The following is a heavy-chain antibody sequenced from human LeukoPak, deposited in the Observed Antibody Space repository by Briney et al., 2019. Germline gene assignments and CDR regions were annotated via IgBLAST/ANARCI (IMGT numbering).Heavy chain of an antibody. V-gene: IGHV3-23*01. CDR1: GFTFSSYW. D-gene: IGHD2-15*01. CDR3: AKVGGCSGGSCYPPPLYFDY. Sequence: GGSLRLSCAASGFTFSSYWMSWVRQAPGKGLGGVSAIIVIVVSTYYADSVKGRFTISRDNSKNTLYLQMNSLRAEDTAVYYCAKVGGCSGGSCYPPPLYFDYWGQGTLVTVSS. CDR2: IIVIVVST. J-gene: IGHJ4*02.